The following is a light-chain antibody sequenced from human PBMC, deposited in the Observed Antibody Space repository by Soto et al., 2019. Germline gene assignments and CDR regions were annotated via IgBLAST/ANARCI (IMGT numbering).Light chain of an antibody. J-gene: IGLJ3*02. CDR1: SSNIGTNI. CDR2: SNN. Sequence: QSVLTQPPSASGTPGQRVTISCSGSSSNIGTNIVNWYQQLPGSAPKLLIYSNNQRPSGVPDRFSGSKSGTSASLAISGLQSEDEADFYCAVWDDSLNGWLFGGGTKLTVL. CDR3: AVWDDSLNGWL. V-gene: IGLV1-44*01.